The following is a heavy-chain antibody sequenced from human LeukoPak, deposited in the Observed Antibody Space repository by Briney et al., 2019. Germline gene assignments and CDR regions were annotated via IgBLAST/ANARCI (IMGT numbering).Heavy chain of an antibody. D-gene: IGHD6-19*01. CDR3: ARDRPLLSAWSWFDP. CDR1: GYSISSGYY. J-gene: IGHJ5*02. V-gene: IGHV4-38-2*02. CDR2: IYHSGST. Sequence: PSETLSLTCAVSGYSISSGYYWGWIRQPPGKGREWIGTIYHSGSTYYNPSLKSRVTISLDTSKNQFSLKLSSVTAADAAVYYCARDRPLLSAWSWFDPWGQGTLVTVSS.